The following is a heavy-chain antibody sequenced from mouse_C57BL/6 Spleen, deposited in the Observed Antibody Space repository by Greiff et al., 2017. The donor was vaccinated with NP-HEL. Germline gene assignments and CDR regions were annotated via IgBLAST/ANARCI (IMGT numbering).Heavy chain of an antibody. CDR2: ISGGGGNT. CDR1: GFTFSSYT. J-gene: IGHJ1*03. D-gene: IGHD4-1*01. Sequence: EVQLVESGGGLVKPGGSLKLSCAASGFTFSSYTMSWVRQTPEKRLEWVATISGGGGNTYYPDSVKGRFTISRDNAKNTLYLQMSSLRSEDTAFYYCARRNWDVDWYFDVWGTGTTVTVSS. V-gene: IGHV5-9*01. CDR3: ARRNWDVDWYFDV.